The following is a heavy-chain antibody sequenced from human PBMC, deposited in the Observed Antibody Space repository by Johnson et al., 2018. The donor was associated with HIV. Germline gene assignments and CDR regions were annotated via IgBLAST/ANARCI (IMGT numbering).Heavy chain of an antibody. V-gene: IGHV3-30*14. Sequence: VQLVESGGGVVQPGRSLRLSCAASGFTFSSYAMHWVRQAPGKGLEWVAVISYDGSNKYYADSVKGRFTISRDNSKNTLDLQMNNLRAEDTAVYYCAREPGLYYDIWVSAFDIWGQGTMVTVSS. J-gene: IGHJ3*02. CDR3: AREPGLYYDIWVSAFDI. D-gene: IGHD3/OR15-3a*01. CDR1: GFTFSSYA. CDR2: ISYDGSNK.